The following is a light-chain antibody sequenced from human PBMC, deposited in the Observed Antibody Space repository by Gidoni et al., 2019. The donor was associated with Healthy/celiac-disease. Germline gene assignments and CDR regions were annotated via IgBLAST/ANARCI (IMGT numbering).Light chain of an antibody. J-gene: IGKJ1*01. CDR1: QSISSW. CDR3: QQYRT. V-gene: IGKV1-5*03. Sequence: DIQMTQSPSTLSASVGDRVTITCRASQSISSWLAWYQQKPGKAPKLLIYKASSLESGVPSRFSGSGSGTEFTLNISSLQPDDFATYYCQQYRTFGQXTKVEIK. CDR2: KAS.